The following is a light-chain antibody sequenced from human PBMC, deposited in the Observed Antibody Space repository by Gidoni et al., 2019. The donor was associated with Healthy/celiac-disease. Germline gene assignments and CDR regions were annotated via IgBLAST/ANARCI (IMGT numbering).Light chain of an antibody. CDR1: QSINND. J-gene: IGKJ2*01. Sequence: DIQMTPSPSSLSASVGDRVTITCRASQSINNDLNWYQQKSGKATKLLSYTASRLQSGVPSRFRGSESGTDFTLTISSLQPEDFATYYCQQCFSTPYTFGPGTKLEIK. CDR3: QQCFSTPYT. CDR2: TAS. V-gene: IGKV1-39*01.